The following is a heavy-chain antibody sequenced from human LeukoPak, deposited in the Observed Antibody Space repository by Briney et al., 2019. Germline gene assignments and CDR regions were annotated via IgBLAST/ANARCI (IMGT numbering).Heavy chain of an antibody. CDR3: ASEVVADAFDV. V-gene: IGHV3-7*01. J-gene: IGHJ3*01. CDR2: IKQDGSEK. CDR1: GFTFSRCW. Sequence: GGSLRLSCAASGFTFSRCWMSWVRQAPGKGLEWVANIKQDGSEKYYVDSVKGRFTISRDNAKNSLYLQMSSLRAEDTAVYYCASEVVADAFDVWGQGTMVTVSS. D-gene: IGHD2-15*01.